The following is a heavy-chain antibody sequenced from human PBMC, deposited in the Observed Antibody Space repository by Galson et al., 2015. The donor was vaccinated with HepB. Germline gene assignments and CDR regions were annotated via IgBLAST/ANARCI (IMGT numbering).Heavy chain of an antibody. CDR1: GFTFSDYS. V-gene: IGHV3-48*04. D-gene: IGHD7-27*01. CDR3: ASELGIWFDP. CDR2: ISGTSSTV. Sequence: SLRLSCAASGFTFSDYSMNWVRQAPGKGLEWVSYISGTSSTVYYADSVKGRFTTSRDNPKNSLYPQMNSLRGEDTAVYYCASELGIWFDPWGQGTLVTVSS. J-gene: IGHJ5*02.